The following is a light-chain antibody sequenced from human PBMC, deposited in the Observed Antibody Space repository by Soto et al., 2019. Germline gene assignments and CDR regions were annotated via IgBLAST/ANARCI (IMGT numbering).Light chain of an antibody. V-gene: IGKV1-39*01. CDR3: QQDLRPPLT. J-gene: IGKJ3*01. CDR2: AAS. Sequence: DIQMTQSPSSLSASVGDRVTITCRASQSVSNYLNWYQQKPGKAPTLLIYAASTLQSGVPSRISGSESGTDFTLTISSLQPEDFATYYCQQDLRPPLTFGPGTNVDIK. CDR1: QSVSNY.